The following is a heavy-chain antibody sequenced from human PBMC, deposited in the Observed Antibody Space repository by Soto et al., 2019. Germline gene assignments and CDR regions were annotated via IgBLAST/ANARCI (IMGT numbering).Heavy chain of an antibody. CDR3: AAGGGLPRYY. CDR2: IYHSGST. Sequence: QLQLQESGSGLVKPSQTLSLTCAVSGGSISSGGYSWSWIRQPPGKGLEWIGYIYHSGSTYYNQSLKGRVTISVDRSKTQFSLKLSSVTAADTAVYYCAAGGGLPRYYWGQGTLVTVSS. V-gene: IGHV4-30-2*01. CDR1: GGSISSGGYS. J-gene: IGHJ4*02. D-gene: IGHD5-12*01.